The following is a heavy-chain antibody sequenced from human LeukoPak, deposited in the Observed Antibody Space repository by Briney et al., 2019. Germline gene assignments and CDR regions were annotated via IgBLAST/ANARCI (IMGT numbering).Heavy chain of an antibody. CDR1: GGSFSGYY. CDR2: INHSGNA. Sequence: SETLSLTCAVSGGSFSGYYWTWIRQSPGKGLEWIGEINHSGNANYNPSLKSRVTISLDMSENHFSLKLTSVTAADTAVYYCARGQGTVTTHWGEGTLVTVSS. CDR3: ARGQGTVTTH. D-gene: IGHD4-17*01. V-gene: IGHV4-34*01. J-gene: IGHJ4*02.